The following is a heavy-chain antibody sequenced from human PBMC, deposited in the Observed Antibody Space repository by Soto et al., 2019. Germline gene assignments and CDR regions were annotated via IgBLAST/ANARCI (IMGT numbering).Heavy chain of an antibody. CDR3: ARGGTYYDILTGLRLNWFDP. CDR1: GDSISSSNYY. V-gene: IGHV4-61*05. CDR2: IYYSGST. Sequence: PSETLSLTCTVSGDSISSSNYYWGWIRQPPGKGLEWIGYIYYSGSTNYNPSLKSRVTISVDTSKNQFSLKLSSVTAADTAVYYCARGGTYYDILTGLRLNWFDPWG. J-gene: IGHJ5*02. D-gene: IGHD3-9*01.